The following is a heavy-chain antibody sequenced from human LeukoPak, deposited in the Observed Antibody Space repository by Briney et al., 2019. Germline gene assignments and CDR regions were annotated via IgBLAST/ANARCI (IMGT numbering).Heavy chain of an antibody. CDR2: IIPIFGTA. CDR1: GGTFSSYA. CDR3: ARVGDSSSWYGGLDY. Sequence: GASVKVSCKASGGTFSSYAISWVRQAPGQGLEWMGGIIPIFGTANYAQKFQGRVTITADESTSTAYMELSSLRSEDTAVYYCARVGDSSSWYGGLDYWGQGTLVTVSS. V-gene: IGHV1-69*13. J-gene: IGHJ4*02. D-gene: IGHD6-13*01.